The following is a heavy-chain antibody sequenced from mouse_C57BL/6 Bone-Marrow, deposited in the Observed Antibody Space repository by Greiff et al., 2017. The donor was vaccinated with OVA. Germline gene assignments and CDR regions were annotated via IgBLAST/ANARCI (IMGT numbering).Heavy chain of an antibody. V-gene: IGHV5-6*01. D-gene: IGHD1-1*01. CDR2: ISSGGSYP. CDR3: ARPFITTVGYAMDY. Sequence: EVQGVESGGDLVKPGGSLKLSCAASGFTFSSYGMSWVRQTPDKRLEWVATISSGGSYPYYPDSVKGRFTISRYKAKNTRYLQMSRLKSEDTAMYYCARPFITTVGYAMDYWGQGTSVTVSS. CDR1: GFTFSSYG. J-gene: IGHJ4*01.